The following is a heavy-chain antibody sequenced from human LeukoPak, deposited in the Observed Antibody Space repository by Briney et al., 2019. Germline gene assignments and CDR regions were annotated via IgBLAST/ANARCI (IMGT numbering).Heavy chain of an antibody. CDR3: AKPPPDYGDYVPYYFDY. D-gene: IGHD4-17*01. J-gene: IGHJ4*02. CDR2: ISGSGGST. CDR1: GFTFSSYG. Sequence: GGSLRLSCAASGFTFSSYGMSWVRQAPGKGLEWVSAISGSGGSTYYADSVKGRFTISRDNSKNTLYLQMNSLRAEDTAVYYCAKPPPDYGDYVPYYFDYWGQGTLVTVSS. V-gene: IGHV3-23*01.